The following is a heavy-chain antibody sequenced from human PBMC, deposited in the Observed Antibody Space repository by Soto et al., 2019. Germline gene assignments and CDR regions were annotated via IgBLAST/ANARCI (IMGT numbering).Heavy chain of an antibody. CDR3: ARTYDFWSGYMYYFDY. CDR1: GGTFSSYA. J-gene: IGHJ4*02. V-gene: IGHV1-69*13. D-gene: IGHD3-3*01. Sequence: SVKVSCKASGGTFSSYAISWVRQAPGQGPEWMGGIIPIFGTANYAQKFQGRVTITADESTSTAYMELSSLRSEDAAVYYCARTYDFWSGYMYYFDYWGQGTLVTVSS. CDR2: IIPIFGTA.